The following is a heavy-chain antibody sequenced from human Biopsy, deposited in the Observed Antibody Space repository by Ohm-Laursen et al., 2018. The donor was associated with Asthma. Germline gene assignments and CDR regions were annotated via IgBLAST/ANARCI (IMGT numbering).Heavy chain of an antibody. Sequence: SETLSLTCGLSSGSGGYMRSGNYYWGWIRQPPGKGLEWIGSIYYSGTTYYNPSLESRATVSADTSKNQFSLKLTSVTAADTAVYYCVRGSSSWHHGPFHYYYGLDVWGQGTTATVSS. J-gene: IGHJ6*02. CDR3: VRGSSSWHHGPFHYYYGLDV. CDR2: IYYSGTT. CDR1: GGYMRSGNYY. D-gene: IGHD6-13*01. V-gene: IGHV4-39*01.